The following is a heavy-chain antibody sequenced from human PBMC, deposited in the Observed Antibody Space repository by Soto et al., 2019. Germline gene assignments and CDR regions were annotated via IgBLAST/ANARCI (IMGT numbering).Heavy chain of an antibody. CDR1: GFTFSSYS. D-gene: IGHD1-1*01. Sequence: GGSLRLSCAASGFTFSSYSMNWVRQAPGKGLEWVSSISSSSSYIYYADSVKGRFTISRDNDRNSLYLQMSSLRADDTAVYYCARDLNWSFDYWGRGTLVTVSS. V-gene: IGHV3-21*01. CDR3: ARDLNWSFDY. J-gene: IGHJ4*02. CDR2: ISSSSSYI.